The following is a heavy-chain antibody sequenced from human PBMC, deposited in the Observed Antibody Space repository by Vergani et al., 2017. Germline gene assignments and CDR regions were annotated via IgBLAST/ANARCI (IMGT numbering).Heavy chain of an antibody. CDR2: MYHSGST. D-gene: IGHD3-10*01. CDR1: GGSMSGYY. J-gene: IGHJ5*02. V-gene: IGHV4-59*01. Sequence: VRLQESGPGLVKPSETLSPTCSVPGGSMSGYYWSWIRQPPGKELEWIGYMYHSGSTNYNPSLETRVTISGDTSKNQFSLKLNSVTAAATAVYYCGRVADFYGLGSRLLDLWGQGILVTVSS. CDR3: GRVADFYGLGSRLLDL.